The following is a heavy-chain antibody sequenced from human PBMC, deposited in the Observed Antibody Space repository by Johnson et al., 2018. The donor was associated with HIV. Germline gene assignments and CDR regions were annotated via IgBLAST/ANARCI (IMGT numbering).Heavy chain of an antibody. CDR1: GCTLRSYG. Sequence: QVQLVESGGGVVQPGRSLRLSCAASGCTLRSYGMHRVRQAPGKGLEWVAVICCDGGHKYHADSAKGRFTISGDNSKNTLYLQMNILRAEDTAVYYCARDIIAVAGYDAFDIWGQGTMVSVSS. CDR2: ICCDGGHK. D-gene: IGHD6-19*01. CDR3: ARDIIAVAGYDAFDI. J-gene: IGHJ3*02. V-gene: IGHV3-33*01.